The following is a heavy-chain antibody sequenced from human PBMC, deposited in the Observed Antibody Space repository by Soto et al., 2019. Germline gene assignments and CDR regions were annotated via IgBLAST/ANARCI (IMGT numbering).Heavy chain of an antibody. J-gene: IGHJ3*02. Sequence: ASVKVSCKVSGYTLTELSMHWVRQAPGKGLEWMGGFDPEDGETIYAQKFQGRVTMTEDTSTDTAYMELSSLRSEDTAVYYCATRGTYCTNGVCYPWEAFDIWGQGTMVTVSS. CDR3: ATRGTYCTNGVCYPWEAFDI. CDR1: GYTLTELS. D-gene: IGHD2-8*01. CDR2: FDPEDGET. V-gene: IGHV1-24*01.